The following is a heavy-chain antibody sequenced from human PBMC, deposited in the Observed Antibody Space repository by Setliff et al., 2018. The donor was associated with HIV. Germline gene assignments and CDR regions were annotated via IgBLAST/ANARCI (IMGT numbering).Heavy chain of an antibody. J-gene: IGHJ4*02. CDR2: IYGGGTT. CDR1: GFTVSSNY. V-gene: IGHV3-53*01. Sequence: GGSLRLSCAASGFTVSSNYMSWVRQAPGKGLEWVSVIYGGGTTHYADSVKGRFTISRDNSKKTLYLQMNSLRAEDTAVYYCAKDRVGNCINGVCYTPDYWGQGTLVTVSS. CDR3: AKDRVGNCINGVCYTPDY. D-gene: IGHD2-8*01.